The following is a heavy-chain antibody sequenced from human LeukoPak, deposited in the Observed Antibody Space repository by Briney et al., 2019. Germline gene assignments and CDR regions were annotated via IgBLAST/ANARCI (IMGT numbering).Heavy chain of an antibody. CDR3: ARDNPYYYGMDV. CDR2: ISSSSTI. CDR1: GFTFSSYS. J-gene: IGHJ6*02. Sequence: PGGSLRLSCAASGFTFSSYSMNWVRQAPGKGLEWVSYISSSSTIYYADSVKGRFTISRDNAKNSLYLQMNSLRAEDTAVYYCARDNPYYYGMDVWGQGTTVTVSS. V-gene: IGHV3-48*01.